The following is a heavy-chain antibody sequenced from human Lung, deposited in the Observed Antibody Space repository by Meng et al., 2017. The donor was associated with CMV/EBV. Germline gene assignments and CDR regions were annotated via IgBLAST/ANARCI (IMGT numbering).Heavy chain of an antibody. D-gene: IGHD3-10*01. Sequence: SXTXSLXCSVSGGSISTSYWTWIRQPPGKGLEYIGYLYYNGSPNYNPSLKSRVTISIDTSKKQFSLKLTSVTAADTAVYYCARMNNFSGAFDVWGQGPVVTVSS. CDR1: GGSISTSY. V-gene: IGHV4-59*01. CDR2: LYYNGSP. CDR3: ARMNNFSGAFDV. J-gene: IGHJ3*01.